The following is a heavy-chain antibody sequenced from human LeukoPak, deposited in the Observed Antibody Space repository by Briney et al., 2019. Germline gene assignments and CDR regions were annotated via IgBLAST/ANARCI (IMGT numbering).Heavy chain of an antibody. V-gene: IGHV4-34*01. CDR1: GGSFSGYY. CDR2: INHSGST. D-gene: IGHD1-14*01. J-gene: IGHJ4*02. CDR3: ARHPTLTSGGNFDY. Sequence: SETLSLTCAIYGGSFSGYYWSWIRQPPGKGLEWIGEINHSGSTNYNPSLKSRVTISVDTSKNQFSLKLSSVTAADTAVYYCARHPTLTSGGNFDYWGQGTLVTVSS.